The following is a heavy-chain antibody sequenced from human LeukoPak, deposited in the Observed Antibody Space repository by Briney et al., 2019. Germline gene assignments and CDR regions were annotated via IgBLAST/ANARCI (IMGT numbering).Heavy chain of an antibody. Sequence: GRSLRLSCAASGFTFSSYGMHWVRQAPGKGLEWVAVIWYDGSNKYYADSVKGRLTISRDNSKNTLYLQMNSLRAEDTAVYYCARGPYYYDSSGYHAFDIWGQGTMVTVSS. CDR3: ARGPYYYDSSGYHAFDI. D-gene: IGHD3-22*01. CDR1: GFTFSSYG. V-gene: IGHV3-33*01. CDR2: IWYDGSNK. J-gene: IGHJ3*02.